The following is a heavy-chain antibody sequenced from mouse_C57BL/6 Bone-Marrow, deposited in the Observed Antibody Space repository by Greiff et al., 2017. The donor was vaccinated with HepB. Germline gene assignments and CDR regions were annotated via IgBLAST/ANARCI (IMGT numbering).Heavy chain of an antibody. J-gene: IGHJ3*01. V-gene: IGHV1-59*01. CDR2: IDPSDSYT. CDR3: ARSEGNSWFAY. Sequence: VQLQQPGAELVRPGTSVKLSCKASGYTFTSYWMHWVKQRPGQGLEWIGVIDPSDSYTNYNQKFKGKATLTVDTSSSTAYMQLSSLTSEDSAVYYCARSEGNSWFAYWGQGTLVTVSA. CDR1: GYTFTSYW. D-gene: IGHD2-1*01.